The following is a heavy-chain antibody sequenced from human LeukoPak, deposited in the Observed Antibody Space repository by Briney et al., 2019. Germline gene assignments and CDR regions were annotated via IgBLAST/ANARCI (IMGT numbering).Heavy chain of an antibody. J-gene: IGHJ4*02. Sequence: GGSLRLSCAASGFTVSSNYMSWVRQAPGKGLEWVSVIYSGGSTYYTDSVKGRFTISRDNSKNTLYLQMISLRAEDTAVYYCARDQDYYGSGSYQDYWGQGTLVTVSS. CDR2: IYSGGST. CDR3: ARDQDYYGSGSYQDY. CDR1: GFTVSSNY. D-gene: IGHD3-10*01. V-gene: IGHV3-66*01.